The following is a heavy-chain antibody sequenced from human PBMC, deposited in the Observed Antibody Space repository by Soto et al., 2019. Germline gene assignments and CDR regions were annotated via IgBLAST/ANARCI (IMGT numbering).Heavy chain of an antibody. J-gene: IGHJ4*02. CDR3: ARVDHRGYFAILTDY. Sequence: PSETLSLTCTVSGDSLSSGGHYWSWIRQHPGKGLEWIGHIYDSVNTYYSPSLRSRVTISADMSKNQFSLNLRSVTAADTAEYYCARVDHRGYFAILTDYWGQGTLVTVSS. D-gene: IGHD3-9*01. CDR1: GDSLSSGGHY. V-gene: IGHV4-31*03. CDR2: IYDSVNT.